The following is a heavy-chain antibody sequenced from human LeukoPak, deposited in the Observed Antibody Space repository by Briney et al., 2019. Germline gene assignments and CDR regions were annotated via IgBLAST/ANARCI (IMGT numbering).Heavy chain of an antibody. Sequence: GASVKVSCKASGYTCTDYYIYWVRQAPGQGLEWMGWINSNNGVINYAQKFQGRVSMTRDTSINTAYMELSRLRSDDTAVYFCARGRSFGELGGYWGQGTLVTVSS. CDR1: GYTCTDYY. J-gene: IGHJ4*02. CDR3: ARGRSFGELGGY. D-gene: IGHD3-10*01. V-gene: IGHV1-2*02. CDR2: INSNNGVI.